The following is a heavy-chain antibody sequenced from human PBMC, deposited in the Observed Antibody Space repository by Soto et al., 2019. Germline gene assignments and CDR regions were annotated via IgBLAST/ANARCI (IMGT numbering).Heavy chain of an antibody. CDR1: GGTFSSYA. V-gene: IGHV1-69*12. CDR3: ARDTNYGAPDWYFDF. D-gene: IGHD4-17*01. Sequence: QVQLVQSGAEVKKPGSSVKVSCKASGGTFSSYAISWVRQAPGQGLEWMGGIIPIFGTANYAQKFQGRVTITADESTSTAYMELSSLRSEDTAVYYCARDTNYGAPDWYFDFWGRGTLVTVSS. CDR2: IIPIFGTA. J-gene: IGHJ2*01.